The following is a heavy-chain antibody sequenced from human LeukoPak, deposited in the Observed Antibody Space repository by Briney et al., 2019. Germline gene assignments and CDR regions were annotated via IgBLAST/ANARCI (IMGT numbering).Heavy chain of an antibody. CDR1: GGSISSSSYY. CDR2: IYYSGST. J-gene: IGHJ6*03. D-gene: IGHD6-13*01. V-gene: IGHV4-39*01. Sequence: SETLSLTCTVSGGSISSSSYYWGWIRQPPGKGLEWIGSIYYSGSTYYNPSLKSRITISVDTSKNPFSLKLSSVTAADTAVYYCARRAGAAAGYYYYMDVWGKGTTVTVSS. CDR3: ARRAGAAAGYYYYMDV.